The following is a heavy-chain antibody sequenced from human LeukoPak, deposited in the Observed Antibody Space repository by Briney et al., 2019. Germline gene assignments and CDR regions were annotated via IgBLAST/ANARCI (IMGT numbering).Heavy chain of an antibody. CDR3: ARDSLDPEGGYYGMDV. CDR1: GGTFSSYA. V-gene: IGHV1-69*04. J-gene: IGHJ6*02. Sequence: ASVKVSCKASGGTFSSYAISWVRQAPGQGLEWMGRIIPILGIANYAQKFQGRVTITADKSTSTAYMELSSLRSEDTAVYYCARDSLDPEGGYYGMDVWGQGTTVTVSS. D-gene: IGHD1-26*01. CDR2: IIPILGIA.